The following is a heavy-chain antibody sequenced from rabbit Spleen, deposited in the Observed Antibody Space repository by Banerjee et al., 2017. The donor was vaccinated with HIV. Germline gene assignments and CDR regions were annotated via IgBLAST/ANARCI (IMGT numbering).Heavy chain of an antibody. Sequence: QEQLEESGGDLVKPEGSLTLTCTASGFSFSSSYWICWVRQAPGKGLEWIACIYAGSSGNTCYAAWAKGRFTISKASSTAVTLQMPSLTGADTATYFCARALKSDDYVALWGPGTLVTVS. V-gene: IGHV1S45*01. CDR2: IYAGSSGNT. J-gene: IGHJ4*01. CDR1: GFSFSSSYW. CDR3: ARALKSDDYVAL. D-gene: IGHD2-1*01.